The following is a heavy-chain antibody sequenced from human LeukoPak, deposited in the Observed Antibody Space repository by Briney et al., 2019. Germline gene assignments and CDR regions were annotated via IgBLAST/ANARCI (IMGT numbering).Heavy chain of an antibody. J-gene: IGHJ4*02. CDR2: INDDGSDT. V-gene: IGHV3-74*01. CDR1: GFTFKLYW. CDR3: VRGGPSTWF. Sequence: GGSLRLSCAASGFTFKLYWMHWVRQVPGKGPVWVARINDDGSDTVYADSVKGRFTISRDDAKNMLFLQMNSRRGEDTAVYHCVRGGPSTWFWGQGTLVTVSS. D-gene: IGHD3-22*01.